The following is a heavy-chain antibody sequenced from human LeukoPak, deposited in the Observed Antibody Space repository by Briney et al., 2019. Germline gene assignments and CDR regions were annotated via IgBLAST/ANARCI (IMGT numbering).Heavy chain of an antibody. CDR1: GYSFTSYW. CDR3: ARMNYYDSNGYYYGAGNWFGP. Sequence: GESLKISCKGSGYSFTSYWISWVRQMPGKGLEWMGRIDPRDSYTNYSPSFQGHVTISVDKSISTAYLQWSSLRASDTAVYFCARMNYYDSNGYYYGAGNWFGPWGQGTLVTVSS. D-gene: IGHD3-22*01. V-gene: IGHV5-10-1*01. CDR2: IDPRDSYT. J-gene: IGHJ5*02.